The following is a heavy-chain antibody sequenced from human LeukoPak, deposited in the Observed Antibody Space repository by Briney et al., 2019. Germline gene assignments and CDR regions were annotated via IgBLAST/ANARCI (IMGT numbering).Heavy chain of an antibody. J-gene: IGHJ3*02. V-gene: IGHV3-23*01. Sequence: GSLRLSCAAPGFTFDDYAMHWVRQAPGKGLEWVSAISGSGGSTYYADSVKGRFTISRDNSKNTLYLQMNSLRAEDTAVYYCAKARILPLGGYYYVDAFDIWGQGTMVTVSS. D-gene: IGHD3-22*01. CDR1: GFTFDDYA. CDR2: ISGSGGST. CDR3: AKARILPLGGYYYVDAFDI.